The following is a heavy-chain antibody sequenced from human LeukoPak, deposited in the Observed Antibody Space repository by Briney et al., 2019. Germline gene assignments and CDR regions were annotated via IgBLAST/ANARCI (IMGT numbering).Heavy chain of an antibody. CDR2: ISYDGSNK. J-gene: IGHJ4*02. Sequence: PGGSLRLSCAASGFPFSSYGMHWVRQAPGKGLEWVALISYDGSNKYYADSVKGRFTISRDNAKNTLYLQMSSLRTGDTAVYYCVKGTIVVPLVPIPPLDYWGQGTLVAVSS. V-gene: IGHV3-30*18. D-gene: IGHD3-22*01. CDR1: GFPFSSYG. CDR3: VKGTIVVPLVPIPPLDY.